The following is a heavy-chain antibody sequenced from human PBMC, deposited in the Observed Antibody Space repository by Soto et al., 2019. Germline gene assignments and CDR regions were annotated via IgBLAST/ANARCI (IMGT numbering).Heavy chain of an antibody. CDR3: AGGAQLGLFDY. CDR1: GFTFSSYA. CDR2: ISGSGGST. V-gene: IGHV3-23*01. J-gene: IGHJ4*02. Sequence: SEGSLRLSCAASGFTFSSYAMSCVRQAPGKRLEWVSAISGSGGSTYYADSVRGRFTISRDNSKNTLYLQMNSLRAEDTAVYYCAGGAQLGLFDYWGQGTLVTVSS. D-gene: IGHD6-6*01.